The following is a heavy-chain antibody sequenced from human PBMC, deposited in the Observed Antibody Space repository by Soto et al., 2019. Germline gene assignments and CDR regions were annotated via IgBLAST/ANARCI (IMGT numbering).Heavy chain of an antibody. J-gene: IGHJ4*02. V-gene: IGHV1-69*06. Sequence: QVQLVQSGAEVKKPGSSVKVSCKASGGTFSSYAISWVRQAPGQGLEWMGGIIPIFGTANYAQKFQGRVTITADKSTRTAYMELSSLRSDDTAVYYCARGTLGYCSGGSCYGMSYRGQGALVTVSS. CDR1: GGTFSSYA. CDR2: IIPIFGTA. CDR3: ARGTLGYCSGGSCYGMSY. D-gene: IGHD2-15*01.